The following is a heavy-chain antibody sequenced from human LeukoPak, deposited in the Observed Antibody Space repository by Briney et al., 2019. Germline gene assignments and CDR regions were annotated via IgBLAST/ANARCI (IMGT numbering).Heavy chain of an antibody. CDR3: ARGRGYSQSNWVDP. CDR2: IYSGGTT. V-gene: IGHV3-53*01. Sequence: GRSLRLSCAASGFTVSRSYMIWARQAPGKGLEWVSVIYSGGTTYYADSVKGRFTISRDNSKNTLYLQMSSLRAEDTAVYYCARGRGYSQSNWVDPWGQGTMVTVSA. D-gene: IGHD5-18*01. J-gene: IGHJ5*02. CDR1: GFTVSRSY.